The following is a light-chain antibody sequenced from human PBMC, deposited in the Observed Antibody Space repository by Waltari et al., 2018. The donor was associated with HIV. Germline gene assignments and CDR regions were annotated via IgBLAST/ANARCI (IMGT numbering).Light chain of an antibody. J-gene: IGKJ2*01. V-gene: IGKV4-1*01. CDR1: QGVSYSSSNKNS. Sequence: EIVVTQTPDSLTGSLGRRDTINYKSSQGVSYSSSNKNSLAWSQQKPGQPPKLLIYWASTRDTGVPDRFSGSGSGTVFTLTISSLQAEDLAVYYCQQYYNSPYTFGQGTKLEIK. CDR3: QQYYNSPYT. CDR2: WAS.